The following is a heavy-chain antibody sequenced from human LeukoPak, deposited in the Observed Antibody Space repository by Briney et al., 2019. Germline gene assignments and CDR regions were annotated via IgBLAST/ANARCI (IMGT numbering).Heavy chain of an antibody. CDR1: RFTFSNYE. Sequence: GGSLRLSCAASRFTFSNYEMNWVRQAPGKGLEWVSYISRGTTVYYADSVKGRFTISRDNAKNSLYLQMNSLRDEDTAVYYCAILQGAVAHFDYWGQGTLVTVSS. V-gene: IGHV3-48*03. J-gene: IGHJ4*02. CDR2: ISRGTTV. D-gene: IGHD6-19*01. CDR3: AILQGAVAHFDY.